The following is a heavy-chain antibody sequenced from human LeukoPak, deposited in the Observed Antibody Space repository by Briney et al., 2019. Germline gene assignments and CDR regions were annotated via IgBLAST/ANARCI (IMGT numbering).Heavy chain of an antibody. CDR3: ARDDLYGEWEVLGYLDY. D-gene: IGHD1-26*01. J-gene: IGHJ4*02. CDR1: GFTFSDYY. V-gene: IGHV3-11*01. CDR2: TSGSTNII. Sequence: GGSLRLSCAASGFTFSDYYMSWIRQAPGKGLEWVSYTSGSTNIIYYADSGKGRFTISRDNAKNSVDLQMNSLRPEDTAVYYCARDDLYGEWEVLGYLDYWGQGTLVTVSS.